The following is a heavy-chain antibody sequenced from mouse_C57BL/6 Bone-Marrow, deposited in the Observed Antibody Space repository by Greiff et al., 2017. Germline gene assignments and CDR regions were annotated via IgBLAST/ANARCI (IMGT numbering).Heavy chain of an antibody. J-gene: IGHJ2*01. V-gene: IGHV1-59*01. D-gene: IGHD3-1*01. CDR3: ARSGGHDY. CDR1: GYTFTSYW. Sequence: QVPLQQPGAELVRPGTSVKLSCKASGYTFTSYWLPWVTPRPGQGLEWIGVIAPSDSSTNYPQKFKGKATVTVDTSSSTAYMQLSSLTAEDSAVYYCARSGGHDYWGQGTTRTVSA. CDR2: IAPSDSST.